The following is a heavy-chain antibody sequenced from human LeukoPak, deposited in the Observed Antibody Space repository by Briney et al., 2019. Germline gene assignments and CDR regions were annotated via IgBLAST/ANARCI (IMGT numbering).Heavy chain of an antibody. V-gene: IGHV3-30*01. CDR1: GFTFSSYA. CDR2: ISYDGSNK. CDR3: ARQGRSRVRYFDY. Sequence: PGGSLRLSCAASGFTFSSYAMLWVRQAPGKGLQWVAVISYDGSNKYYADSVKGRFTISRDNSKNTLYLQMNSLRAEDTAVYYCARQGRSRVRYFDYGGQGTLVTVSS. J-gene: IGHJ4*02. D-gene: IGHD3-10*01.